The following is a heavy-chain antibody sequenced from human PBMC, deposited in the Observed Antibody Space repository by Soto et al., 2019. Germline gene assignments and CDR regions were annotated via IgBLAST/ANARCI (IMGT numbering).Heavy chain of an antibody. CDR1: GFTFSSYA. V-gene: IGHV3-23*01. J-gene: IGHJ4*02. CDR3: AKEARSMIVVVITSFDY. Sequence: GGSLRLSCAASGFTFSSYAMSWVRQAPGKGLEWVSAISGSGGSTYYADSVKGRFTISRDNSKNTLYLQMNSLRAEDTAVYYCAKEARSMIVVVITSFDYWGQGTLVTVSS. D-gene: IGHD3-22*01. CDR2: ISGSGGST.